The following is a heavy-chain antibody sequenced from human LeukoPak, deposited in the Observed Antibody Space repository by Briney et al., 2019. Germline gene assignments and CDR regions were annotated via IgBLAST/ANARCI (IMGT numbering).Heavy chain of an antibody. CDR1: GFTFSSSA. V-gene: IGHV3-23*01. Sequence: GGSLRLSCAASGFTFSSSAMSWVRQAPGKGLEWVSAISNNGGYTYYADSVQGRFTISRDNSKSTLCLQMNSLRAEDTAVYYCAKDRDDTLTPLDYWGQGTLVTVSS. J-gene: IGHJ4*02. CDR3: AKDRDDTLTPLDY. CDR2: ISNNGGYT. D-gene: IGHD3-9*01.